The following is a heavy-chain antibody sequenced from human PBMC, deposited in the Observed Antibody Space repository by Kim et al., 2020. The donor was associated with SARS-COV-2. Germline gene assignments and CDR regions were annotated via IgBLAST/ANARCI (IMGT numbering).Heavy chain of an antibody. D-gene: IGHD3-10*01. J-gene: IGHJ6*02. Sequence: SETLSLTCAVSGGSISSGGYSWSWIRQAPGKGLEWIVYIYYSGSTYYNPSLKSRVTISVDRSKNQFSLKLSAVTAADTAVYYCARGYGSGSPYGRDVWGQGTTVTVS. V-gene: IGHV4-30-2*01. CDR3: ARGYGSGSPYGRDV. CDR2: IYYSGST. CDR1: GGSISSGGYS.